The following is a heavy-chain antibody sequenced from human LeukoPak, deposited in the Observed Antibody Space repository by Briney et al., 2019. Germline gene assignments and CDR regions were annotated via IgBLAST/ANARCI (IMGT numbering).Heavy chain of an antibody. J-gene: IGHJ5*02. Sequence: SGTLSLTCAVSGGSISSSNWWSWIRQPPGKGLEWIGSIYYSESTYYNPSLKSRVTISVDTSKNQFSLKLSSVTAADTAVYYCARHGHEGVTSPPSWFDPWGQGTLVTVSS. CDR3: ARHGHEGVTSPPSWFDP. V-gene: IGHV4-39*01. D-gene: IGHD4-11*01. CDR2: IYYSEST. CDR1: GGSISSSNW.